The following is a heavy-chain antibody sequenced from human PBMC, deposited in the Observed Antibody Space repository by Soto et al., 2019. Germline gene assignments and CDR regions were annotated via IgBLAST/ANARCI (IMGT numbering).Heavy chain of an antibody. Sequence: EVHLVESGGGLVQPGGSLRLSCAASGFIFSSYAINWVRQAPGKGLEWVSYISGSGTTIYYADSVKGRCTISRDYAKRSLYLQMNSLRAEDTAMYYCASFSRMADGYYWGQGTLVTVSS. D-gene: IGHD3-22*01. CDR2: ISGSGTTI. V-gene: IGHV3-48*01. CDR1: GFIFSSYA. CDR3: ASFSRMADGYY. J-gene: IGHJ4*02.